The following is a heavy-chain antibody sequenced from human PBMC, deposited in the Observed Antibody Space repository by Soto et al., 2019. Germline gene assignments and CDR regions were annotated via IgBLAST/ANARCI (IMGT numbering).Heavy chain of an antibody. D-gene: IGHD5-18*01. CDR1: GFTVSVDS. V-gene: IGHV3-23*01. J-gene: IGHJ4*02. CDR2: ISATGGST. Sequence: PGGSLRLSCAASGFTVSVDSMIWVRQAPGKGLEWVSAISATGGSTIYADSVRGRFTISRDNSKNTLYLQMSSLRAEDTAVYYCAKFSIQLYFDYFDYWGQGALVTVSS. CDR3: AKFSIQLYFDYFDY.